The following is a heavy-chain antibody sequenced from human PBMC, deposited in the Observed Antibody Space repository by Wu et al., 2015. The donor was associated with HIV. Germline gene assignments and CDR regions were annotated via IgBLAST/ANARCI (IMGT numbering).Heavy chain of an antibody. V-gene: IGHV1-2*02. CDR3: TRDFENTLATGFYGY. J-gene: IGHJ4*02. CDR2: INPNNGAT. D-gene: IGHD3-9*01. Sequence: QAHLVQSGAEVKKPGSSVKISCKVSDDSFNNYPIHWVRQVPGQGLEWLGYINPNNGATKYSQKFAGRVTISRDTSISTAYMNLSRLTSDDTAVYYCTRDFENTLATGFYGYWGQGTLVTVSS. CDR1: DDSFNNYP.